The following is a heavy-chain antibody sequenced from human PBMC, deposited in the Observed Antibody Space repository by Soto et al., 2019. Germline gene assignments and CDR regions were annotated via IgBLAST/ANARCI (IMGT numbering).Heavy chain of an antibody. CDR3: ARQVAVAYWFDP. D-gene: IGHD6-19*01. J-gene: IGHJ5*02. Sequence: SETLSLTCTVSGGSISSGGYYWSWIRQHPGKGLEWIGYIYYSGSTYYNPSLKSRVTISVDTSKNQFSLKLSSVTAADTAVYYCARQVAVAYWFDPWGQGTLVTVSS. V-gene: IGHV4-31*03. CDR2: IYYSGST. CDR1: GGSISSGGYY.